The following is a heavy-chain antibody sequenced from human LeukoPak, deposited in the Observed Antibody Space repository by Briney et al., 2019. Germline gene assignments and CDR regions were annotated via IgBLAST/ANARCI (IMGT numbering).Heavy chain of an antibody. CDR1: GFTFSSYS. CDR2: IISSSSYI. V-gene: IGHV3-21*01. D-gene: IGHD3-10*01. J-gene: IGHJ4*02. Sequence: TGGSLRLSCAASGFTFSSYSMTWVRQAPGKGLEWVSSIISSSSYIYYADSVKGRFTISRDNAKNSLCLQMNSLRAEDTAVYYCARGKDGSGSYYPYWGQGTLVTVSS. CDR3: ARGKDGSGSYYPY.